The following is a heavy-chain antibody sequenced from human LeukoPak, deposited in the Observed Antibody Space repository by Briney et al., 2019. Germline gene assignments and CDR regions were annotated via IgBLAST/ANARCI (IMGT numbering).Heavy chain of an antibody. CDR1: GFTFSDYY. Sequence: GGSLRLSCAASGFTFSDYYMSWIRQAPGKGLEWVSYISSSGSTIYYADSVKGRFTIPRDNAKNSLYLQMNSLRAEDTAVYYCARDPYYYDSSGIDYWGQGTLVTVSS. D-gene: IGHD3-22*01. CDR3: ARDPYYYDSSGIDY. V-gene: IGHV3-11*04. J-gene: IGHJ4*02. CDR2: ISSSGSTI.